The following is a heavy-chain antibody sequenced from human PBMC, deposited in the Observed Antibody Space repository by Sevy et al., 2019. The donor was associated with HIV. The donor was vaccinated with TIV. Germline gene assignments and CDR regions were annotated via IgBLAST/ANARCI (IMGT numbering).Heavy chain of an antibody. D-gene: IGHD2-15*01. CDR1: GVTTEDYV. CDR3: VRAFSPTYSAYFDY. J-gene: IGHJ4*02. CDR2: IYWNGGST. V-gene: IGHV3-20*04. Sequence: GESLKISCAGSGVTTEDYVINWVRQVPGKGLELVSGIYWNGGSTAYADSVKGRFTISRDNAKRSLYLQMNSLRVDDTALYYCVRAFSPTYSAYFDYWGQGALVTVSS.